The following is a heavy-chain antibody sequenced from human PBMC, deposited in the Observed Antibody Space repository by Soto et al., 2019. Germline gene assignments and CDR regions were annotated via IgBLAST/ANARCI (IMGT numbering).Heavy chain of an antibody. Sequence: GGSLRLSCAASGFTFSSYGMHWVRQAPGKGLEWVAVIWYDGSNKYYADSVKGRFTISRDNSKNTLYLQMNSLRAEDTAVFYCAREVLNYYDSSGYYYSIDYWGQGTLVTVSS. CDR2: IWYDGSNK. CDR1: GFTFSSYG. J-gene: IGHJ4*02. CDR3: AREVLNYYDSSGYYYSIDY. V-gene: IGHV3-33*01. D-gene: IGHD3-22*01.